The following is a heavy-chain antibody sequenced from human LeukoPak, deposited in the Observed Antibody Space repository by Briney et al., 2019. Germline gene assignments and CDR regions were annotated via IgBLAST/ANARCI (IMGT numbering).Heavy chain of an antibody. CDR3: ARGTLALEYSGSYHFDY. Sequence: ASVKVSCKASGYTFTGYYMHWVRQAPGQGLEWMGWINPNSGGTNYAQKFRGRVTMTRDTSISTAYMELSRLRSDDTAVYYCARGTLALEYSGSYHFDYWGQGTLVTVSS. D-gene: IGHD1-26*01. J-gene: IGHJ4*02. CDR2: INPNSGGT. V-gene: IGHV1-2*02. CDR1: GYTFTGYY.